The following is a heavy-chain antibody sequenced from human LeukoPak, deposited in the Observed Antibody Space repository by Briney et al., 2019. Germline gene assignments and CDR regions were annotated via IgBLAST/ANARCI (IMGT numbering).Heavy chain of an antibody. CDR1: GYTFTSYD. J-gene: IGHJ4*02. D-gene: IGHD6-25*01. Sequence: ASVKVSCKASGYTFTSYDINWVRQATGQGLEWMGWMNPNSGNTGYAQKFQGRVTMTRNTSISTAYVELSSLRSEDTAVYYCARDQSLVDSSEKHFDYWGQGTLVTVSS. CDR2: MNPNSGNT. CDR3: ARDQSLVDSSEKHFDY. V-gene: IGHV1-8*01.